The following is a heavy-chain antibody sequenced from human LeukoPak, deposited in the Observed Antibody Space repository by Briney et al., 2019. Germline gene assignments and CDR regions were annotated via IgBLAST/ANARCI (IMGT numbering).Heavy chain of an antibody. CDR2: IYYSGST. Sequence: SETLSLTCTVSGGSISSSSYYWGWMRQPPGKGLEWIGSIYYSGSTYYNPSFKSRVSISVDTSKNQFSLKLSSVTAADTAVYYCARSSRSGAIPYYFDYWGQGTLVTVSS. J-gene: IGHJ4*02. CDR3: ARSSRSGAIPYYFDY. V-gene: IGHV4-39*07. D-gene: IGHD2-2*02. CDR1: GGSISSSSYY.